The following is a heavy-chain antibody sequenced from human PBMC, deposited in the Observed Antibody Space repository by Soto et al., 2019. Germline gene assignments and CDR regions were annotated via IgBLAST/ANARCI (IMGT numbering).Heavy chain of an antibody. CDR3: ARYCTSSSCQKAKGGMDV. V-gene: IGHV3-53*01. J-gene: IGHJ6*02. CDR1: GFTVNSNH. Sequence: GGSLRLSCAASGFTVNSNHMSWVRQAPGKGLEWVSVILDSGDTNYADSVKGRFTISRDNSNNALYLQMNSLRAADTAIYYCARYCTSSSCQKAKGGMDVWGQGTAVTVSS. CDR2: ILDSGDT. D-gene: IGHD2-2*01.